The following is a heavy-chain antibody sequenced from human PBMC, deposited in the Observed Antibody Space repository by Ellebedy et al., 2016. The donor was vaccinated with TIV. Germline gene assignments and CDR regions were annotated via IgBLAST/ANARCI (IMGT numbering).Heavy chain of an antibody. CDR1: GFTFSNYW. D-gene: IGHD3-16*01. Sequence: PGGSLRLSCAASGFTFSNYWMHWVRQAPGKGLVWVSRIYNHGSSTRYADSVEGRFTISRDNPKNTVYLQMNSLRVEDTAVYYCVRDGSYDYGDYWGQGTVVTVSS. CDR3: VRDGSYDYGDY. V-gene: IGHV3-74*01. J-gene: IGHJ4*02. CDR2: IYNHGSST.